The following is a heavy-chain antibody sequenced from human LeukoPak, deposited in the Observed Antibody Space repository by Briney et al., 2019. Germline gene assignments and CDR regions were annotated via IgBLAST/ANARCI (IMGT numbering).Heavy chain of an antibody. Sequence: PGGSLRLSCAGSGFTFSTYGMSWVRQAPNKGLEWLSTISGSGDSTYYADSVKGRFTISRDNSKNTLFLQMNSLKTEDTAVYYCTTVVAAGNDYWGQGTLVTVSS. J-gene: IGHJ4*02. CDR2: ISGSGDST. V-gene: IGHV3-23*01. CDR3: TTVVAAGNDY. CDR1: GFTFSTYG. D-gene: IGHD2-15*01.